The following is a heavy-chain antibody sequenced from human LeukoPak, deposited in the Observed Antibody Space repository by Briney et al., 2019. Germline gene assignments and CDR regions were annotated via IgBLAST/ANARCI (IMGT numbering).Heavy chain of an antibody. CDR3: ARDTYSSSWHGFDP. Sequence: SGTLSLTCTVSGGSNSSYYWSWIRQPPGKGLEWIGYIYYSGSTNYNPSLKSRVTISVDTSKNQFSLKLSSVTAADTAVYYCARDTYSSSWHGFDPWGQGTLVTVSS. D-gene: IGHD6-13*01. J-gene: IGHJ5*02. CDR1: GGSNSSYY. V-gene: IGHV4-59*01. CDR2: IYYSGST.